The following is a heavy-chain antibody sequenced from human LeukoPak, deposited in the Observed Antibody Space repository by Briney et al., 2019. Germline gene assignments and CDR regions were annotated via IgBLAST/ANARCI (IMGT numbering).Heavy chain of an antibody. CDR1: GFSFSSFS. CDR3: ARDSSPDY. CDR2: ISSSSSTI. J-gene: IGHJ4*02. V-gene: IGHV3-48*01. D-gene: IGHD6-13*01. Sequence: GGSLRLSCAASGFSFSSFSMNWVRQAPGKGLEWVSYISSSSSTIYYADSVKGRFTISRDNAKNSLYLQMNSLRAEDTAVYYCARDSSPDYWGQGTLVTVSS.